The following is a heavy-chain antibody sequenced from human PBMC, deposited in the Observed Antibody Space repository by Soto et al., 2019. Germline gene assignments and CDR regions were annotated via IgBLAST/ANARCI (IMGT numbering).Heavy chain of an antibody. CDR2: FIPIFGTA. D-gene: IGHD2-2*01. CDR1: GGTFSSYA. V-gene: IGHV1-69*13. J-gene: IGHJ5*02. CDR3: ASEYCSSTSCYDGVWGWFDP. Sequence: GASVKVSCKASGGTFSSYAISWVRQAPGQGLELFGGFIPIFGTANYAQKFQGRVTITADESTSTAYMELSSLRSEDTSVYYCASEYCSSTSCYDGVWGWFDPWGQGTLVTVS.